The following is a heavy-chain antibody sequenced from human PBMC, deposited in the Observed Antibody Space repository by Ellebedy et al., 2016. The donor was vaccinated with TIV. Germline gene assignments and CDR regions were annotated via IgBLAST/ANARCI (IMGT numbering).Heavy chain of an antibody. CDR2: ISAYNGNT. J-gene: IGHJ4*02. D-gene: IGHD3-10*01. CDR3: ARAGLYGSGSYYTAIDY. Sequence: AASVKVSCKASGYTFTSYGISWVRQAPGQGLEWMGWISAYNGNTNYAQKLQGRVTMTTDTSTSTAYMELRSLRSDDTAVYYCARAGLYGSGSYYTAIDYWGQGTLVTVSS. V-gene: IGHV1-18*04. CDR1: GYTFTSYG.